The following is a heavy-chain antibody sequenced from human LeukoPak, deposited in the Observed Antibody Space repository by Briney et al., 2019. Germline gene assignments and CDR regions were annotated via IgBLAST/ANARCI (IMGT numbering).Heavy chain of an antibody. CDR2: ISSSSSYI. D-gene: IGHD6-13*01. Sequence: GGSLRLSCAASGFTFSSYSMNWVRQAPGKGLEWVSSISSSSSYIYYADSVKGRFTISRDNAKNSLYLQVNSLRAEDTAVYYCARDRTGTYSSSWYGYYYYGMDVWGQGTAVTVSS. J-gene: IGHJ6*02. CDR1: GFTFSSYS. V-gene: IGHV3-21*01. CDR3: ARDRTGTYSSSWYGYYYYGMDV.